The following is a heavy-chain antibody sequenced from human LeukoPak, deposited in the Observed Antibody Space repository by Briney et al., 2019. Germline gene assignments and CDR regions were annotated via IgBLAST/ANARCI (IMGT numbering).Heavy chain of an antibody. CDR1: GASISNYF. D-gene: IGHD3-16*01. J-gene: IGHJ6*03. CDR3: ARTPPLGPYYYIDV. CDR2: IYYSGST. V-gene: IGHV4-59*08. Sequence: PSETLSLTCTVSGASISNYFWSWIRQPPGKGLEWIGHIYYSGSTNYNPSLKSRVTISVDTSNNQFSLNLSSVTAADTAVYYCARTPPLGPYYYIDVWGKGTTVTVS.